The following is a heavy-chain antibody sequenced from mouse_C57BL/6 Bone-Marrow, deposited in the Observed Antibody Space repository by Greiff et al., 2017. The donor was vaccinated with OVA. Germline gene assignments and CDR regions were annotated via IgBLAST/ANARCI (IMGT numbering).Heavy chain of an antibody. CDR1: GYTFTSYG. CDR3: ARCSYYYAMDY. J-gene: IGHJ4*01. Sequence: VKLQESGAELARPGASVKLSCKASGYTFTSYGISWVKQRTGQGLEWIGEIYPRSGNTYYNEKFKGKATLTADKSSSTAYMELRSLTSEDSAVYFCARCSYYYAMDYWGQGTSVTVSS. CDR2: IYPRSGNT. V-gene: IGHV1-81*01.